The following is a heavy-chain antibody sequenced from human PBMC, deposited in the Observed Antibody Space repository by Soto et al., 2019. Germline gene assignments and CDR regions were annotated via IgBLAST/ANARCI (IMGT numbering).Heavy chain of an antibody. CDR2: ISGSGGST. CDR3: AKAPLGSSWQTYWFDP. Sequence: PGGSLRLSCAASGFTFSSYAMSWVRQAPGKGLEWVSAISGSGGSTYYADSVKGRFTISRDNSKNTLYLQMNSLRAEDTAVYYYAKAPLGSSWQTYWFDPWGQGTLVTVSS. V-gene: IGHV3-23*01. J-gene: IGHJ5*02. D-gene: IGHD6-13*01. CDR1: GFTFSSYA.